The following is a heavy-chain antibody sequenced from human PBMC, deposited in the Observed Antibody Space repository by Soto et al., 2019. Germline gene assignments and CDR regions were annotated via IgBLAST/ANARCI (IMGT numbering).Heavy chain of an antibody. J-gene: IGHJ3*02. CDR2: IYYSGST. Sequence: SETLSLTCTVSGGSISSYYWSWIRQPPGKGLEWIGYIYYSGSTNYNPSLKSRVTISVDTSKNQFSLKLSSVTAADTAVYYCARDLPSTRRVYGDYVGYAFDIWGQGTMVTVSS. D-gene: IGHD4-17*01. CDR3: ARDLPSTRRVYGDYVGYAFDI. CDR1: GGSISSYY. V-gene: IGHV4-59*01.